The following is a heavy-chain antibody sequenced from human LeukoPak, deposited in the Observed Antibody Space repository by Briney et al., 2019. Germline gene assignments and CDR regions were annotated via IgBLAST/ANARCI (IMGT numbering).Heavy chain of an antibody. D-gene: IGHD5-24*01. V-gene: IGHV1-69*04. Sequence: GASVKVSRKASGGTFSSYAISWVRQAPGQGLEWMGRIIPIFGIANYAQKFQGRVTITADKSTSTAYMELSSLRSEDTAVYYCARSEMATIHQVDYWGQGTLVTVSS. CDR2: IIPIFGIA. J-gene: IGHJ4*02. CDR1: GGTFSSYA. CDR3: ARSEMATIHQVDY.